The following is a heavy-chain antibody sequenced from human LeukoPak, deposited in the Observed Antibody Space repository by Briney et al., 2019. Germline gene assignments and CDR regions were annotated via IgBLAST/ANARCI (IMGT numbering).Heavy chain of an antibody. J-gene: IGHJ6*02. Sequence: GGSLRLSCAASGFTVSTNYMNWVRQAPGKGLEWVSVIYSGGSTYYADSVKGRFTISRDNSKNTLYLQMNSLRAGDTAVYYCARDTVTTFRFRDYYYYGMDVWGQGTTVTVSS. CDR1: GFTVSTNY. CDR3: ARDTVTTFRFRDYYYYGMDV. V-gene: IGHV3-53*01. D-gene: IGHD4-17*01. CDR2: IYSGGST.